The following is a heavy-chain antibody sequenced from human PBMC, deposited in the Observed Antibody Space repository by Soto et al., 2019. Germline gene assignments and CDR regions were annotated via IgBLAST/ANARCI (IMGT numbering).Heavy chain of an antibody. Sequence: EVQLLESGGGLVQPGGSLRLSCITSGFTFTSYSMAWVRQAPGKGLEWVSTISADGGTTYVADSVRGRFTISRDSSKNTLVLQMNSLRAEDTARYYCAKENGACDWCGDSWGQGTLVTVSS. CDR3: AKENGACDWCGDS. V-gene: IGHV3-23*01. CDR2: ISADGGTT. CDR1: GFTFTSYS. J-gene: IGHJ5*01. D-gene: IGHD2-15*01.